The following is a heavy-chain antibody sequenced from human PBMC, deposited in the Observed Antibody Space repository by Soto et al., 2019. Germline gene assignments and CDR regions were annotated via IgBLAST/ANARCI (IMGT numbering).Heavy chain of an antibody. J-gene: IGHJ4*02. CDR1: DSSITGGDYY. D-gene: IGHD3-22*01. CDR2: IYYSGST. V-gene: IGHV4-30-4*01. Sequence: SETLSLTFTVSDSSITGGDYYWSCIRQPPGKGLEWIGYIYYSGSTYYNPSLKSRVTISVDTSKNQFSLKLSSVTAADTAVYYCASYYDSSGYYAYYFDYWGQGTLVTVSS. CDR3: ASYYDSSGYYAYYFDY.